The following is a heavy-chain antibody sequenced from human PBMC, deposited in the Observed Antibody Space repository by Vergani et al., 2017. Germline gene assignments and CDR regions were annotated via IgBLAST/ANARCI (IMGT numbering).Heavy chain of an antibody. Sequence: QVQLVQSGAEVKKPGSSVKVSCKASGGTFSSYTISWVRQAPGQGLEWMGRIIPILGTANYAQKFQGRVTITADKSTSTAYMELSSLRSEDTAVYYCARGGNYGDYVFDYWGQGTLVTVSS. V-gene: IGHV1-69*08. CDR1: GGTFSSYT. CDR3: ARGGNYGDYVFDY. J-gene: IGHJ4*02. CDR2: IIPILGTA. D-gene: IGHD4-17*01.